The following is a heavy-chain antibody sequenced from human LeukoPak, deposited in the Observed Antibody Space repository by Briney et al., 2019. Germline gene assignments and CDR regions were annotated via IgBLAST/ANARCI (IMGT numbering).Heavy chain of an antibody. V-gene: IGHV1-18*01. J-gene: IGHJ4*02. D-gene: IGHD6-13*01. Sequence: ASVKVSCKASGYTFTSYGISWVRQAPGQGLEWMGWISAYNGNTNYAQKLQGRVTTTTDTSTCTAYMELRSLRSDDTAVYYCARDFSYSSSWSTFDYWGQGTLVTVSS. CDR2: ISAYNGNT. CDR3: ARDFSYSSSWSTFDY. CDR1: GYTFTSYG.